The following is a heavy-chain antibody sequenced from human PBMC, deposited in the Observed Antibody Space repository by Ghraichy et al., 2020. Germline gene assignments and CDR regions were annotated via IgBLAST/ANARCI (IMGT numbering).Heavy chain of an antibody. CDR1: GGSFSGYY. CDR3: ARAAINWNYGYHYYYYGMDV. CDR2: INHSGST. J-gene: IGHJ6*02. V-gene: IGHV4-34*01. D-gene: IGHD1-7*01. Sequence: SETLSLTCAVYGGSFSGYYWTWIRQTPGKGLEWIGDINHSGSTNYKPSLKSRVTISVDTSKNQFSLKLSSVTAADTAVYYCARAAINWNYGYHYYYYGMDVRGQGTTVTVSS.